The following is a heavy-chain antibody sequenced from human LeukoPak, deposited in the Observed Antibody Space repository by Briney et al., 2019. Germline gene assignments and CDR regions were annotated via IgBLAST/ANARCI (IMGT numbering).Heavy chain of an antibody. Sequence: GGPLRLSCAASDFTFSSYWNRGGRPAPGELVEGVSNIKQDGSENYYVDSVKGRFTIFRDNAKNSLYLQMNGVRAEETAVYYCARGGGYYIYWGKGTLVTVSS. J-gene: IGHJ4*02. CDR1: DFTFSSYW. CDR3: ARGGGYYIY. V-gene: IGHV3-7*01. CDR2: IKQDGSEN. D-gene: IGHD3-22*01.